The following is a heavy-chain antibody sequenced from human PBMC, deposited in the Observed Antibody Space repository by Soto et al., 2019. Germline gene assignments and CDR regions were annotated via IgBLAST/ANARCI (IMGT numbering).Heavy chain of an antibody. J-gene: IGHJ6*04. CDR2: ICVYNGNT. CDR3: SRARYCTSPSFYNHYYYGIDI. D-gene: IGHD2-2*02. CDR1: GYTFTKYG. Sequence: QEPLVQSGGEVKKPGASVRVSCKASGYTFTKYGITWVRQAHGQVLEWMGWICVYNGNTNYARKLQGKVIMTANASARTAYMQLRSLRSDDTAVYYCSRARYCTSPSFYNHYYYGIDICRKGPTVAVSS. V-gene: IGHV1-18*04.